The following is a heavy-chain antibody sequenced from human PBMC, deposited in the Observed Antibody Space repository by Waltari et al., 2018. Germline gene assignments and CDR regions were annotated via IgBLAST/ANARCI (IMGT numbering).Heavy chain of an antibody. D-gene: IGHD5-12*01. J-gene: IGHJ3*01. Sequence: QVQLQQWGAGLLKPSETLSLTCAVYGGSFSGYYWSWTRQPPGKGLEWIGEINHSGSTNYNPSLKSRVTISVDTSKNQFSLKLSSVTAADTAVYYCARGGGYSGYATWGQGTMVTVSS. V-gene: IGHV4-34*01. CDR2: INHSGST. CDR3: ARGGGYSGYAT. CDR1: GGSFSGYY.